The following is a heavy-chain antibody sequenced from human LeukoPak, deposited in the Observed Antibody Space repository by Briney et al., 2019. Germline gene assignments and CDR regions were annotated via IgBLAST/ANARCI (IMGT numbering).Heavy chain of an antibody. CDR2: IYTSGST. J-gene: IGHJ6*03. CDR3: AREGIYDFWSGYYYYYYMDV. V-gene: IGHV4-4*07. Sequence: SETLSLTCTVSGGSISSYYWSWIPQPAGKGLEWIGRIYTSGSTNYNPSLKSRVTMSVDTSKNQFSLKLSSVTAADTAVYYCAREGIYDFWSGYYYYYYMDVWGKGTTVTVSS. CDR1: GGSISSYY. D-gene: IGHD3-3*01.